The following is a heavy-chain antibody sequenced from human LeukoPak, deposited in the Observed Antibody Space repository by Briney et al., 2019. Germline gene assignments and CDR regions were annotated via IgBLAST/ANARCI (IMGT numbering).Heavy chain of an antibody. J-gene: IGHJ4*02. Sequence: GGSLRLSCAASGFTFSTYAMHWVRQAPGKGLEYVSAISSNGASTYYTNSAKGRFTISRDNSKKTLYLQIGRLRTEDLAVYYCARGARGDAGDYWGQGTLVTVSS. CDR1: GFTFSTYA. D-gene: IGHD4-17*01. CDR2: ISSNGAST. V-gene: IGHV3-64*01. CDR3: ARGARGDAGDY.